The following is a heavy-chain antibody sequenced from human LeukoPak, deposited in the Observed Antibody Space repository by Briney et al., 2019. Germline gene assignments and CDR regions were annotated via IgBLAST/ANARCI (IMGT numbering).Heavy chain of an antibody. CDR3: ARDLHTDYSYGMDV. Sequence: GGSLRLSCAASGFTFSSYAMHWVRQAPGKGLEWVAVISYDGSNKYYADSVKGRFTISRDNSKNTLYLQMNSLRAEDTAVYYCARDLHTDYSYGMDVWGQGTTVTVS. J-gene: IGHJ6*02. CDR1: GFTFSSYA. V-gene: IGHV3-30-3*01. CDR2: ISYDGSNK.